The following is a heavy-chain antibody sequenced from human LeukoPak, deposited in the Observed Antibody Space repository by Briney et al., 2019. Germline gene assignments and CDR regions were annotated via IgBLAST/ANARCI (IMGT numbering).Heavy chain of an antibody. Sequence: ASVKVSCKASGYTFTGYYMHWVRQAPGQGLEWMGWINPNSGGTNYAQKFQGRVTMTRDTSTSTVYMELSSLRSEDTAVYYCARGVAAAGRENWFDPWGQGTLVTVSS. D-gene: IGHD6-13*01. CDR3: ARGVAAAGRENWFDP. J-gene: IGHJ5*02. V-gene: IGHV1-2*02. CDR2: INPNSGGT. CDR1: GYTFTGYY.